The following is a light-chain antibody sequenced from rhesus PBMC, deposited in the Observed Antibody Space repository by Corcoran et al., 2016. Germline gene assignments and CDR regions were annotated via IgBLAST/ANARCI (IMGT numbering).Light chain of an antibody. CDR2: AAS. CDR1: QGINKE. CDR3: QQDYNTPYS. Sequence: DIQMTQSPPSLSASVGDRVTVTCRASQGINKELSWYQQKPGKAPTLLIYAASSLQTGVSSRFRGSGAGTDFTLTISSLQPEDFATYYFQQDYNTPYSFGQGTKVEIK. J-gene: IGKJ2*01. V-gene: IGKV1-94*01.